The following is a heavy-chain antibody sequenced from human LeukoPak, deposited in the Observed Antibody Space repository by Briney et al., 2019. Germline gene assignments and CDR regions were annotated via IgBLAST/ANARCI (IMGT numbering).Heavy chain of an antibody. CDR2: ISWNSGSI. Sequence: GRSLRLSCAASGFTFDDYAMHWVRQAPGKGLEWVSGISWNSGSIGYADSVKGRFTISRDNAKNSLYLQMNSLRAEDTALYYCAAQYSGYEGYYYGMGVWGQGTTVTVSS. V-gene: IGHV3-9*01. J-gene: IGHJ6*02. D-gene: IGHD5-12*01. CDR3: AAQYSGYEGYYYGMGV. CDR1: GFTFDDYA.